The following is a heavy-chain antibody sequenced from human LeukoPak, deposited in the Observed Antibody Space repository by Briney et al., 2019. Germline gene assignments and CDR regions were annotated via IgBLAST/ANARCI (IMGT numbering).Heavy chain of an antibody. D-gene: IGHD5-18*01. Sequence: GGSLRLSCAASGFTFSSYSMNWVRQAPGKGLEWVSSISSSSSYIYYADSVKGRFTISRDNAKNSLYPQMNSLRAEDTAVSYCARVLRRVDTAMVHYYYYMDVWGKGTTVTVSS. V-gene: IGHV3-21*01. J-gene: IGHJ6*03. CDR1: GFTFSSYS. CDR2: ISSSSSYI. CDR3: ARVLRRVDTAMVHYYYYMDV.